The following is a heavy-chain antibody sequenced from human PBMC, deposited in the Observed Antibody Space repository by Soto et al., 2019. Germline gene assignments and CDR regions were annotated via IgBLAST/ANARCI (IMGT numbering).Heavy chain of an antibody. CDR1: GFTFSDYY. CDR3: ARVRERYSSGWQPAFDY. J-gene: IGHJ4*02. CDR2: ISSSGSTI. V-gene: IGHV3-11*04. D-gene: IGHD6-19*01. Sequence: GGSLRLSCAASGFTFSDYYMSWIRQAPGKGLEWVSYISSSGSTIYYADSVKGRFTISRDNSKNTLYLQMNSLRAEDTAVYYCARVRERYSSGWQPAFDYWGQGTLVTVSS.